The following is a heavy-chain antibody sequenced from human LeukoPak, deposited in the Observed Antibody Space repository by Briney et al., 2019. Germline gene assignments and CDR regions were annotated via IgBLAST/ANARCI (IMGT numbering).Heavy chain of an antibody. CDR1: GGSISSGGYY. J-gene: IGHJ4*02. CDR2: IYYSGIT. V-gene: IGHV4-31*03. Sequence: SQTLSLTCTVSGGSISSGGYYWSWIRQHPGKGLEWIGYIYYSGITYYNPSIKSRVTISIYTSKNQFSLKLSSVTAADTAVYYCARSTVITPPYFDYWGQGTLVTVSS. CDR3: ARSTVITPPYFDY. D-gene: IGHD4-11*01.